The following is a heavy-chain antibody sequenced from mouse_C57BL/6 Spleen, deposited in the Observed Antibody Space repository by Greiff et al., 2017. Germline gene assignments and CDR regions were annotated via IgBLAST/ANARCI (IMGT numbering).Heavy chain of an antibody. CDR3: ARHGGSSGFAY. D-gene: IGHD1-1*01. Sequence: EVKLVDSGGGLVQPGESLKLSCEFHEYEFPSHDMSWVRKTPEKRLELVAAINSDGGSPYYPDTMERRFIISRDNTKKTLYLQMSSLRSEDTALYYCARHGGSSGFAYWGQGTLVTVSA. J-gene: IGHJ3*01. CDR2: INSDGGSP. V-gene: IGHV5-2*01. CDR1: EYEFPSHD.